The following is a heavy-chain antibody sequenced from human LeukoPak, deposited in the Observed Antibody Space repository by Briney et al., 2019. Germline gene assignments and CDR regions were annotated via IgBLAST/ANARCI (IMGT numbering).Heavy chain of an antibody. CDR2: IYTSGST. V-gene: IGHV4-61*02. CDR3: ARDVVAAVGSFDY. Sequence: PSETLSLTCSVSGGSISSGSYYWSWIRQPAGTGLEWIGRIYTSGSTNYSPSLKSRVTMSVDTSKNQFSLKLSSVTAADTAVYYCARDVVAAVGSFDYWGQGTQVTVSS. D-gene: IGHD2-2*01. J-gene: IGHJ4*02. CDR1: GGSISSGSYY.